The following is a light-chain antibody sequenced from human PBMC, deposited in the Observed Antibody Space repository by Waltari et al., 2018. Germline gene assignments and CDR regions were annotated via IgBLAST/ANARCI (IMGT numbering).Light chain of an antibody. CDR3: QQYYSTPLT. J-gene: IGKJ4*01. Sequence: DIVMTQSPDSLAVSLGERATINCKSSQSVLYSSNNKNYLDWYQQKPGQPPKLLIYWASTRESGVPDRFSGSGFGTDFTLTISSLQAEDVAVYYCQQYYSTPLTFGGGTKVEIK. CDR1: QSVLYSSNNKNY. CDR2: WAS. V-gene: IGKV4-1*01.